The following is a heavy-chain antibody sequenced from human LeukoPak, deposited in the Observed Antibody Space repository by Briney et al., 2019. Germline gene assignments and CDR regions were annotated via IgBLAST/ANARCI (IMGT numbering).Heavy chain of an antibody. CDR1: GASISSSHW. CDR2: IYHGGST. J-gene: IGHJ4*02. Sequence: SETLSLTCAASGASISSSHWWSWVRQPPRKGLEWIGEIYHGGSTNCNPSLKGRVTISVDRSNNQFSLRLTSVTAADTAAYYCARGEEHGSGTVHFDYWGQGTLVTVSS. V-gene: IGHV4-4*02. D-gene: IGHD3-10*01. CDR3: ARGEEHGSGTVHFDY.